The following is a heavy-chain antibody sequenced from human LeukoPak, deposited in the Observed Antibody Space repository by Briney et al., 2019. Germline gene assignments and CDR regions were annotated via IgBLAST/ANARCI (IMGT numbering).Heavy chain of an antibody. Sequence: PSETLSLTCTVSGGSISSGSYYWSWIRQPAGKGLEWIGRIYTSGSTNYNPSLKSRVTISVDTSKNQFSLKLSSVTAADTAVYYCARDKNSGECVSNSCYGVWPLDIWGQGTMVTVSS. J-gene: IGHJ3*02. CDR1: GGSISSGSYY. V-gene: IGHV4-61*02. CDR3: ARDKNSGECVSNSCYGVWPLDI. CDR2: IYTSGST. D-gene: IGHD2-2*01.